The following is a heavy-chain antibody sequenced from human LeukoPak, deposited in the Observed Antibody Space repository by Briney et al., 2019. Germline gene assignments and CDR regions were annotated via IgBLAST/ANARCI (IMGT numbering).Heavy chain of an antibody. CDR2: IRNKATNYKT. J-gene: IGHJ4*02. Sequence: PGRSLRLSCEASGFTFSDYSMDWVRQAPGKGLDWVGRIRNKATNYKTEYAASVKGRFIISRDDSKNLLYLQMSSLKTQDTAIYYCSRALTHSGQGTLVTVSS. CDR3: SRALTH. V-gene: IGHV3-72*01. CDR1: GFTFSDYS.